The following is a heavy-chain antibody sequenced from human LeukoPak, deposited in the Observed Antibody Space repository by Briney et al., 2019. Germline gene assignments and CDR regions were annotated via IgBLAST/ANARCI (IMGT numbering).Heavy chain of an antibody. J-gene: IGHJ5*02. CDR1: GGSISNYY. Sequence: SETLSLTCTVSGGSISNYYWSWIRQPPGKGLGWIGYIYYSGSTNYNPSLKSRVTMSVDTSKNQFSLKLSSVTAADTAVYYCARQRRSRWFDPWGQGTLVTVSS. CDR3: ARQRRSRWFDP. D-gene: IGHD6-13*01. CDR2: IYYSGST. V-gene: IGHV4-59*08.